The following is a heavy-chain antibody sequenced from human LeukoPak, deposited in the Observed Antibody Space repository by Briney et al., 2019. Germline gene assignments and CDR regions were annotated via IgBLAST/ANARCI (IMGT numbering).Heavy chain of an antibody. Sequence: GGSLRLSCAASGFTFSSYGMHWVRQAPGMGLEWVAVISYDGSNKYYADSVKGRFTISRDNSKNTLYLQMNSLRAEDTAVYYCASGQYYYDSSGYSHFDYWGQGTLVTVSS. J-gene: IGHJ4*02. CDR1: GFTFSSYG. V-gene: IGHV3-30*03. D-gene: IGHD3-22*01. CDR3: ASGQYYYDSSGYSHFDY. CDR2: ISYDGSNK.